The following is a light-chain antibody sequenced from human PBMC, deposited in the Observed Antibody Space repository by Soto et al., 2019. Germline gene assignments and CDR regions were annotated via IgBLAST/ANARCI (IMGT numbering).Light chain of an antibody. Sequence: DIQMTQSPSSLSASVGDRVSITCRASQTIRKYLNWYQQKPGKAPELLIHSASTLQTGVPSRFSGSGSGTDFALTITSLQPEDFATYYCQHSYSTPPITFGQGTRLEIK. CDR1: QTIRKY. CDR3: QHSYSTPPIT. CDR2: SAS. V-gene: IGKV1-39*01. J-gene: IGKJ5*01.